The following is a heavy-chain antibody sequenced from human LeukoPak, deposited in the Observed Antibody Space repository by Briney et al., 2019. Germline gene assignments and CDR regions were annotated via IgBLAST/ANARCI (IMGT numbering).Heavy chain of an antibody. D-gene: IGHD2-2*01. CDR2: MNPNSGNT. Sequence: ASVKVSCKASGYTFTSYDINWVRQATGQGLGWMGWMNPNSGNTGYAQKFQGRVTMTRNTSISTAYMELSSLRSEDTAVYYCATVVPAATTEYYYYGMDVWGQGTTVTVSS. CDR3: ATVVPAATTEYYYYGMDV. J-gene: IGHJ6*02. V-gene: IGHV1-8*01. CDR1: GYTFTSYD.